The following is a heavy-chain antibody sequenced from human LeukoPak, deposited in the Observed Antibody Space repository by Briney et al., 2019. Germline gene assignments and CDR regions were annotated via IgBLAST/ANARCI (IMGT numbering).Heavy chain of an antibody. CDR3: AREGDYVTYYYYGMDV. D-gene: IGHD4-17*01. J-gene: IGHJ6*02. Sequence: PGGSLRLSCAASGFTFSNYWMNWVRQAPGKGLVWVSRISSDGSTTTYADSVKGRITISRDNAKNTLYLQMNSLRAEDTAVYYCAREGDYVTYYYYGMDVWGQGTTVTVSS. V-gene: IGHV3-74*01. CDR2: ISSDGSTT. CDR1: GFTFSNYW.